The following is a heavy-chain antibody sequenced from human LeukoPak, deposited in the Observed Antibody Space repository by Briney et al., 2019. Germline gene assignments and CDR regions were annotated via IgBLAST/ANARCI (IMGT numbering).Heavy chain of an antibody. D-gene: IGHD6-19*01. Sequence: SETLSLTCAVYGGSFSGYYWSWIRQPPGKGLEWIGEINHSGSTNYNPSLKSRVTISLDTSKNQFSLKLSSVTAADTAVYYCARGLHSSGPYYFDYWGQGTLVTVSS. CDR3: ARGLHSSGPYYFDY. J-gene: IGHJ4*02. CDR2: INHSGST. V-gene: IGHV4-34*01. CDR1: GGSFSGYY.